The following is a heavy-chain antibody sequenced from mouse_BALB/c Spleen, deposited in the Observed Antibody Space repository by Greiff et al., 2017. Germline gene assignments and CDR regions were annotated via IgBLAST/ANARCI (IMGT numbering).Heavy chain of an antibody. Sequence: VQLQQSGPELVKPGASVTISCKASGYSFTGYYMNWVKQSHGKSLEWIGNIDPYYGGTSYNQKFKGKATLTADKSSSTAYLQLKSLTSEDAAVYYCERGGNYGNGWLAYWGQGTSVTVSA. J-gene: IGHJ3*01. D-gene: IGHD2-1*01. CDR2: IDPYYGGT. V-gene: IGHV1S135*01. CDR1: GYSFTGYY. CDR3: ERGGNYGNGWLAY.